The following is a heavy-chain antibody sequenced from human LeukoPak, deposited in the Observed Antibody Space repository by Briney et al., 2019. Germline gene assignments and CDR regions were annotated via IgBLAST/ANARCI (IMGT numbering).Heavy chain of an antibody. CDR3: AREYSSGWYTGYYFDY. D-gene: IGHD6-19*01. V-gene: IGHV3-30-3*01. Sequence: GGSLRLSCAASGFTFGSYAMHWVRQAPGKGLEWVAVISYDGSNKYYADSVKGRFTISRDNSKNTLYLQMNSLRAEDTAVYYCAREYSSGWYTGYYFDYWGQGTLVTVSS. J-gene: IGHJ4*02. CDR1: GFTFGSYA. CDR2: ISYDGSNK.